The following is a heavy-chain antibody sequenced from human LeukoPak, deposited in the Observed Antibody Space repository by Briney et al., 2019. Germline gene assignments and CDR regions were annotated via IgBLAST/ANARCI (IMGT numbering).Heavy chain of an antibody. D-gene: IGHD3-3*01. CDR2: IYTSGST. J-gene: IGHJ5*02. CDR1: CRSISMQY. Sequence: DTVSLMRTLYCRSISMQYWSWLRQPAGKGLEWMGCIYTSGSTNYDRSHKSRVTMSVDTSKNQFSLKLSSVTAADTAVYYCARDGQGHYDFWGGTRGWFVPWGQGTLVIVSS. V-gene: IGHV4-4*07. CDR3: ARDGQGHYDFWGGTRGWFVP.